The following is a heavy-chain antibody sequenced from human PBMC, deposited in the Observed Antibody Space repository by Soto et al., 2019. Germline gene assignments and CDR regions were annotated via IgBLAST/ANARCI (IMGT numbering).Heavy chain of an antibody. J-gene: IGHJ4*02. V-gene: IGHV3-9*01. D-gene: IGHD6-19*01. CDR3: AKDKEQWLVRRGPVYFDY. Sequence: GGSLRLSCGASGFTFDDYAMHWVRQAPGKGLEWVSGISWNSGSIGYADSVKGRFTISIDNAKNSLYLQMNSLRAEDTALYYCAKDKEQWLVRRGPVYFDYWGQGTLVTVSS. CDR1: GFTFDDYA. CDR2: ISWNSGSI.